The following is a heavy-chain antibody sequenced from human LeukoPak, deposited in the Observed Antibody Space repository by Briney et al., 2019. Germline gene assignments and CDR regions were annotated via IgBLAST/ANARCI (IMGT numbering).Heavy chain of an antibody. CDR3: ARVPSWYFDL. V-gene: IGHV4-61*02. CDR2: IYTSGST. CDR1: GGSISSGSYY. J-gene: IGHJ2*01. Sequence: SETLSLTCTVSGGSISSGSYYWSWIRQPAGKGLEWIGRIYTSGSTNYNPSLKSRVTISVDTSKNQFSLKLSSVTAADTAVYYCARVPSWYFDLWGRGTLVTVSS.